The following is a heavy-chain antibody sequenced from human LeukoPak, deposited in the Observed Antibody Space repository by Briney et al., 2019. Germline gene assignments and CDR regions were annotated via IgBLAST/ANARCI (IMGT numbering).Heavy chain of an antibody. V-gene: IGHV1-18*01. J-gene: IGHJ6*03. D-gene: IGHD2-21*01. Sequence: ASVKVSCKASGGTFSSYAFSWVRQAPGQGLEWMGWISAYNGNTNYAQKLQGRVTMTTDTSTSTAYMELRSLRSDDTAVYYCARAIPTEYYYYMDVWGKGTTVTVSS. CDR2: ISAYNGNT. CDR3: ARAIPTEYYYYMDV. CDR1: GGTFSSYA.